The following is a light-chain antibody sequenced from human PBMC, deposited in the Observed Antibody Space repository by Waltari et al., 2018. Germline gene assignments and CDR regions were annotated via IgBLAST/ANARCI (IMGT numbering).Light chain of an antibody. CDR3: SSYTGSSTLLV. CDR1: TSDIGNYDY. V-gene: IGLV2-14*01. Sequence: QSALTQPASVSGSPGQSITISCTGTTSDIGNYDYVSWYQQHPGKAPKPLIYGGTNRPSGVSTRFSGSKSGSTASLTISGLQADDEAHYYCSSYTGSSTLLVFGGGTDLTVL. CDR2: GGT. J-gene: IGLJ2*01.